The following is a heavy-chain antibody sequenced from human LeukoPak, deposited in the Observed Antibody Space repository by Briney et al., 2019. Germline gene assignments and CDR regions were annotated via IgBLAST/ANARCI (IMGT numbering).Heavy chain of an antibody. CDR1: GYTFINNW. CDR3: ARRVGGYLNWFDP. Sequence: GESLKISCKASGYTFINNWIGWVRQMPGKGLEWMGIIYPGDSDIRYSPSFQGQVTISVDKSISTAYLQWSSLKASDTAMYYCARRVGGYLNWFDPWGQGTLVTVSS. J-gene: IGHJ5*02. V-gene: IGHV5-51*01. D-gene: IGHD3-22*01. CDR2: IYPGDSDI.